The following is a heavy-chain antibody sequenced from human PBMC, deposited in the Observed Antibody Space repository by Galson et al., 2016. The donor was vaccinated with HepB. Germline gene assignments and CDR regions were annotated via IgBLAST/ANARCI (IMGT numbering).Heavy chain of an antibody. D-gene: IGHD6-19*01. CDR1: GFTFSGFA. J-gene: IGHJ6*02. CDR2: IWFDGSNK. Sequence: LRLSCAASGFTFSGFAMHWVRQAPGKGLEWVAIIWFDGSNKYSADSVKGRFTISRDNSKSTLYLQMNSLRAEDTAVYYCAKERPSMGQWRALDVWGQGTTVTVSS. CDR3: AKERPSMGQWRALDV. V-gene: IGHV3-33*06.